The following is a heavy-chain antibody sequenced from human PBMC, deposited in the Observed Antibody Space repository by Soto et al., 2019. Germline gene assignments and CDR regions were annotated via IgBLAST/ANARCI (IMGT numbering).Heavy chain of an antibody. CDR1: GYSFTSYW. D-gene: IGHD3-22*01. CDR2: IYPGDSDT. Sequence: GESLKISCKGSGYSFTSYWIGWVRQMPGKGLEWMGIIYPGDSDTRYSPSFQGQVTISADKSISTAYLQWSSLKASDTAMYYCARHYYYDSSGYSPSGLIDYWGQGTLVTVSS. J-gene: IGHJ4*02. CDR3: ARHYYYDSSGYSPSGLIDY. V-gene: IGHV5-51*01.